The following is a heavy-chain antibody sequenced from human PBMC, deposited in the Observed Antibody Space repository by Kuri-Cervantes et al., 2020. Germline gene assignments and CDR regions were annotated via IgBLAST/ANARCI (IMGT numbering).Heavy chain of an antibody. CDR2: IYHSGST. V-gene: IGHV4-38-2*01. CDR1: GYSISSGYY. CDR3: AGGTNYYYYYYMDV. D-gene: IGHD1-1*01. Sequence: GSLRLSCAVSGYSISSGYYWGWIRQPPGKGLEWIGSIYHSGSTYYNPSLKSRVTISVDTSKNQFSLKLSSVTAADTAVYYCAGGTNYYYYYYMDVWGKGTTVTDSS. J-gene: IGHJ6*03.